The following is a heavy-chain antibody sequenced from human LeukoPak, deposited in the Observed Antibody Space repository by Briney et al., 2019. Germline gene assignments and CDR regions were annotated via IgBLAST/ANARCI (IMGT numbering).Heavy chain of an antibody. V-gene: IGHV3-30*02. Sequence: GGSLRLSCAASGFTFSSYGMHWVRQAPGKGLEWVAVIWYDGSNKYYADSVKGRFTISRDNSKNTLYPQMNSLRAEDTAVYYCAKQCGGSDWFDAFDIWGQGTMVTVSS. CDR2: IWYDGSNK. CDR3: AKQCGGSDWFDAFDI. D-gene: IGHD6-19*01. CDR1: GFTFSSYG. J-gene: IGHJ3*02.